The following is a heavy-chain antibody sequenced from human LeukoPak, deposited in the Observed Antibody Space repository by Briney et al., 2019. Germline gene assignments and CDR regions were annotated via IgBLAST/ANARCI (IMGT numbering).Heavy chain of an antibody. J-gene: IGHJ4*02. Sequence: PGGSLRLSCAASGFTFSNYWMNWVRQAPGKGLEWVANINQDGSQKEYVDSVKGRFTISRDNAKNLLYLQMNSLRAEDTAAYYCARIMRDVGVRDYWGQGTLVTVSS. CDR3: ARIMRDVGVRDY. V-gene: IGHV3-7*01. CDR2: INQDGSQK. D-gene: IGHD5-24*01. CDR1: GFTFSNYW.